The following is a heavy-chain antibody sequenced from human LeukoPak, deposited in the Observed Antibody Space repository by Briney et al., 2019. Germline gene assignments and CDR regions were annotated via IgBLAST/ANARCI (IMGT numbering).Heavy chain of an antibody. Sequence: GASVKVSCNASGYTFTSYDINWVRQATGQGLEWMGWMNPNSGNTGYAQKFQGRVTMTRNTSISTAYMELSSLRSEDTAVYYCARDKGQQLVLDDYWGQGTLVTVSS. D-gene: IGHD6-13*01. J-gene: IGHJ4*02. CDR2: MNPNSGNT. CDR1: GYTFTSYD. CDR3: ARDKGQQLVLDDY. V-gene: IGHV1-8*01.